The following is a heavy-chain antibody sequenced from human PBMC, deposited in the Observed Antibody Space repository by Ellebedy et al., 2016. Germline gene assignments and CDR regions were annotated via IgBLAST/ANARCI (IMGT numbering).Heavy chain of an antibody. J-gene: IGHJ5*02. D-gene: IGHD6-19*01. CDR2: ISSSSSYI. CDR1: GFTFSSYS. V-gene: IGHV3-21*01. Sequence: GGSLRLSCAASGFTFSSYSMNWVRQAPGKGLEWVSSISSSSSYIYYADSVKGRFTISRDDAKNSLYLQMNSLRAEDTAVYYCARDGIAVAGTHWFDPWGQGTLVTVSS. CDR3: ARDGIAVAGTHWFDP.